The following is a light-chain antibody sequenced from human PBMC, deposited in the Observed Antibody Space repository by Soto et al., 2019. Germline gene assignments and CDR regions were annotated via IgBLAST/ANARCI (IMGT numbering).Light chain of an antibody. CDR1: SSNIGSNF. CDR2: RNN. CDR3: SSYIFSSTLVV. V-gene: IGLV1-47*01. Sequence: QPVLTQPPSASGTPGQRVTISCSGSSSNIGSNFVYWYQQFPGTAPKLLIYRNNQRPSGVPDRFSGSKSGTSASLAISGLPSEDEADYYCSSYIFSSTLVVFGGGTKVTVL. J-gene: IGLJ2*01.